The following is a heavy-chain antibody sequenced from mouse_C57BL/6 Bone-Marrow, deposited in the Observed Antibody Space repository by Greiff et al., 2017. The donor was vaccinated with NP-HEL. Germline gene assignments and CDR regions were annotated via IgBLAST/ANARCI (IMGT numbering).Heavy chain of an antibody. Sequence: VQLQQSGPELVKPGASVKIPCKASGYTFTDYYMDWVKQSHGKSLEWIGDINPNNGGTIYNQKFKGKATLTVDKSSSTAYMELRSLTSEDTAVYYCARGGTIYYGNNYAMDYWGQGTSVTVSS. CDR3: ARGGTIYYGNNYAMDY. V-gene: IGHV1-18*01. CDR1: GYTFTDYY. D-gene: IGHD2-1*01. CDR2: INPNNGGT. J-gene: IGHJ4*01.